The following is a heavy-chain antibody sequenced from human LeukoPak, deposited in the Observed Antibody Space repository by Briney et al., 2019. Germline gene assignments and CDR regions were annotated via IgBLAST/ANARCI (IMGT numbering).Heavy chain of an antibody. J-gene: IGHJ5*02. D-gene: IGHD6-13*01. CDR2: INHSGST. CDR3: ARGGRWYGRNWFDP. V-gene: IGHV4-34*01. Sequence: SETLSLTCAVNGGSFSGYYWSWIRQPPGKGLEWVGEINHSGSTNYNPSLKSRVTIPVDTSKNQFSLKLSSVTAADTAVYYCARGGRWYGRNWFDPWGQGTLVTVSS. CDR1: GGSFSGYY.